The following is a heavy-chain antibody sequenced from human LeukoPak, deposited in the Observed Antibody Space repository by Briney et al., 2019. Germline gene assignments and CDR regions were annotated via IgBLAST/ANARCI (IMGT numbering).Heavy chain of an antibody. Sequence: GRSLRLSCAASGITFDEYAMNWVRQAPGKGLEWVSNINWNTGVIVYADSVKGRFTVSRDNAKTSLFLQMNSLRAEDTALYYRAMESRIAVAAIDYWGQGTLVTVSS. CDR3: AMESRIAVAAIDY. J-gene: IGHJ4*02. CDR1: GITFDEYA. D-gene: IGHD6-19*01. CDR2: INWNTGVI. V-gene: IGHV3-9*01.